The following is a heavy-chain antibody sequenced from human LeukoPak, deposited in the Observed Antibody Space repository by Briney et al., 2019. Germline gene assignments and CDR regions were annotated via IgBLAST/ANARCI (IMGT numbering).Heavy chain of an antibody. CDR2: ISYDGSNK. CDR3: AKFLVAAESEFDY. V-gene: IGHV3-30*18. CDR1: GFTFSSYG. D-gene: IGHD2-15*01. J-gene: IGHJ4*02. Sequence: GRSLRLSCAASGFTFSSYGMHRVRQAPGKGLEWVAVISYDGSNKYYADSVKGRLTISRDNSKNTLYLQMNSLRAEDTAVYYCAKFLVAAESEFDYWGQGTLVTVSS.